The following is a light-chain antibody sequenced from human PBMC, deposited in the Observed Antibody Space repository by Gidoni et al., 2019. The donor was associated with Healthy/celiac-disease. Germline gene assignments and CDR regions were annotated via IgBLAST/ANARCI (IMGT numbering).Light chain of an antibody. CDR2: AAS. CDR1: QSISSY. CDR3: QQSYSTPPWT. V-gene: IGKV1-39*01. J-gene: IGKJ1*01. Sequence: DIQMTQSPSSLSASVGDRVTITCRASQSISSYLNWYQQKPGNAPKRLIYAASSLQSGVPSRFSGSGSGTDFTLTISSLQPEDFATYYCQQSYSTPPWTFGQGTKVEIK.